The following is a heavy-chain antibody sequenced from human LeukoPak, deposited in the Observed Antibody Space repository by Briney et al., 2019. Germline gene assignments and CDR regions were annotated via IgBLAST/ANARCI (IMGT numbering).Heavy chain of an antibody. CDR2: IKEDGTEK. J-gene: IGHJ3*02. CDR1: GFNISDFW. V-gene: IGHV3-7*03. Sequence: GGSLRLSCAASGFNISDFWMTWVRQAPGKGLEWVANIKEDGTEKHLVDSVKGRFTISRDNAENTLYLQMNSLRVEDTANYYCARSGITMVGGVSIGLLAFDIWGQGTMVTVSS. D-gene: IGHD3-10*01. CDR3: ARSGITMVGGVSIGLLAFDI.